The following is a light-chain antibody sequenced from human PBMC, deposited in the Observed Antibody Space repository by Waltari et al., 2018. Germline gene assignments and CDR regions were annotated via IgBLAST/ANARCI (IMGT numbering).Light chain of an antibody. CDR1: QNVGTS. Sequence: EIVVTQSPATLSVSQGERVTLSCRASQNVGTSLALYQQKPGQTPRLLIFGAYSRASGVPARFSGSGSGTDFTLDISSLQSEDFAVYYCQQYEDWPRHSFGGGTKVQIE. V-gene: IGKV3-15*01. CDR2: GAY. J-gene: IGKJ4*01. CDR3: QQYEDWPRHS.